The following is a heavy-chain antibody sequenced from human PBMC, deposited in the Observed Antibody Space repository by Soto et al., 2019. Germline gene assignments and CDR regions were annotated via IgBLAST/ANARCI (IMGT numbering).Heavy chain of an antibody. J-gene: IGHJ6*02. CDR3: AKGQQCSSTSCHFNYYGMDV. V-gene: IGHV3-30*18. CDR1: GFTLSTYG. Sequence: QVQLVESGGGVVQPGRSLRLSCAASGFTLSTYGMHWVRQAPGKGLEWVAVISYDGKNKYYAQSVKGRLTISRDNSKNTLYLQVNSLRVEVTGVYYWAKGQQCSSTSCHFNYYGMDVWGQGTTVAVSS. D-gene: IGHD2-2*01. CDR2: ISYDGKNK.